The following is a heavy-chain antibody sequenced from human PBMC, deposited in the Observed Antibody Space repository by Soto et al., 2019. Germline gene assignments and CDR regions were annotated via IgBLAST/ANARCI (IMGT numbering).Heavy chain of an antibody. D-gene: IGHD3-22*01. Sequence: QVQLVQSGAEVKKPGASVKVSCKASGYTFTGYYMHWVRQAPGQGLEWMGWINPNSGGTNYAQKFQGRVTMTRDTSISTAYMELSRLRSDDTAVYYCVKPPGYYYDSTTYYSVWGQGTLVTVSS. CDR2: INPNSGGT. V-gene: IGHV1-2*02. CDR1: GYTFTGYY. J-gene: IGHJ4*02. CDR3: VKPPGYYYDSTTYYSV.